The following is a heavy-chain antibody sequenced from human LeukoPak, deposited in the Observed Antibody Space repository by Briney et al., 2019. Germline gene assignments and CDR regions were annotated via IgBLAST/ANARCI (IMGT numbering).Heavy chain of an antibody. CDR1: GYTFTSYA. J-gene: IGHJ4*02. Sequence: ASVKVSCKASGYTFTSYAMHWVRQAPGQRLEWMGWINAGNGNTKYSQKFQGRVTITRDTSASTAYMELSSLRSEDTAVYYCARDYDYVWGRHRGLDYWGQGTLVTVSS. CDR2: INAGNGNT. D-gene: IGHD3-16*01. CDR3: ARDYDYVWGRHRGLDY. V-gene: IGHV1-3*01.